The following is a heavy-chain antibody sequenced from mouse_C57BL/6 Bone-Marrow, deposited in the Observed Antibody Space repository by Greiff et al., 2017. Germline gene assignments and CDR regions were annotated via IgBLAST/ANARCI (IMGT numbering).Heavy chain of an antibody. CDR2: IDPEDGET. CDR1: GFNIKDYY. D-gene: IGHD2-4*01. V-gene: IGHV14-2*01. CDR3: AFYDYYYFDY. Sequence: EVKLEESGAEPVKPGASVKLSCTASGFNIKDYYMHWVKQRTEQGLEWIGRIDPEDGETKYTPKFQGKATKTADTSSNTASLQLSSLTSEDTDVYYCAFYDYYYFDYWGQGTTLTVSS. J-gene: IGHJ2*01.